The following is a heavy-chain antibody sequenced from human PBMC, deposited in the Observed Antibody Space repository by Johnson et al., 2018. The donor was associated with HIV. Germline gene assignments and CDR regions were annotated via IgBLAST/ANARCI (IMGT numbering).Heavy chain of an antibody. J-gene: IGHJ3*01. V-gene: IGHV3-66*02. Sequence: VQLVESGGGLVQSGGSLRLSCAASGITVNTNYMSWVRRAPGKGLEWVSVIFSVGNTYYADSVKGRFTISRDNSKNTLYLQMNSLRREDTAVYYCARGIIVSPDAFDFWGLGTRVTVSS. CDR2: IFSVGNT. D-gene: IGHD5/OR15-5a*01. CDR3: ARGIIVSPDAFDF. CDR1: GITVNTNY.